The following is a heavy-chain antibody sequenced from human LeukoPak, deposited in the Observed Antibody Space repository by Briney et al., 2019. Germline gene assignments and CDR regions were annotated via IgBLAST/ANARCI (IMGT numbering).Heavy chain of an antibody. D-gene: IGHD2-2*01. V-gene: IGHV4-34*01. J-gene: IGHJ4*02. CDR3: ARGRCSNTSCYGAFDY. Sequence: PSETLSLTCAVYGGSFSGYYWSWIRQPPGKGLEWIGEINHSGSTNYNPSLKSRVTISVDTSKNQFSLKLSSVTAADTAVYYCARGRCSNTSCYGAFDYWGQGTLVTVSS. CDR2: INHSGST. CDR1: GGSFSGYY.